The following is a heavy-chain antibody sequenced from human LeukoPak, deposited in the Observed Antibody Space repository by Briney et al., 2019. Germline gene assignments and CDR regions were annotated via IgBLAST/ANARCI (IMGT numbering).Heavy chain of an antibody. CDR1: GYTLTGYY. Sequence: ASVKVSCKASGYTLTGYYVHWVRQAPGQGLEWMGWMNPNSGGTKYAQKFQGRVTMTRDTSISTAYMELSRLRSDDTAVYYCARDRYGDGFAHLDYWGQGALVTVSS. V-gene: IGHV1-2*02. J-gene: IGHJ4*02. CDR2: MNPNSGGT. CDR3: ARDRYGDGFAHLDY. D-gene: IGHD5-24*01.